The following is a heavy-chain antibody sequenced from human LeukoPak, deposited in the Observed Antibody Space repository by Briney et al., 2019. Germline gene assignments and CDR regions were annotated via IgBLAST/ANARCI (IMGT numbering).Heavy chain of an antibody. CDR2: IYHRGNT. CDR3: AREVESWFGDLLSYFDS. Sequence: SETLSLTCSVSGFSIGTGYSWGWIRQPPGKGLEWIGTIYHRGNTYYNPTLMSRVTISLDTSKNQFSLRLTSVTAADTALYYCAREVESWFGDLLSYFDSWGQGTQVTVSS. D-gene: IGHD3-10*01. V-gene: IGHV4-38-2*02. J-gene: IGHJ4*02. CDR1: GFSIGTGYS.